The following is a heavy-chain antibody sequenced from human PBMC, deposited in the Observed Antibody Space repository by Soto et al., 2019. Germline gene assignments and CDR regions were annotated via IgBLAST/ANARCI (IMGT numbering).Heavy chain of an antibody. CDR2: INHSGST. J-gene: IGHJ4*02. CDR1: GGSFSGYY. CDR3: ARHKPLFYFDY. Sequence: PSETLSLTCAVYGGSFSGYYWSWIRQPPGKGLEWIGEINHSGSTNYNPSLKSRVTISVDTSKNQFSLKLSSVTAADTAVYYCARHKPLFYFDYWGQGTLVTVSS. V-gene: IGHV4-34*01. D-gene: IGHD2-21*01.